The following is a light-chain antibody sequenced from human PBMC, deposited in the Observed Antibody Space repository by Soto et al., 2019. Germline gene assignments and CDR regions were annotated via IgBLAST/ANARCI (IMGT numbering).Light chain of an antibody. CDR3: QPYNNWPLT. V-gene: IGKV1-39*01. J-gene: IGKJ4*01. CDR1: QSIAGY. CDR2: SAS. Sequence: DIQMTKSPSSLSASVGDRITITCRASQSIAGYLSWYQQKPGKAPKFLIYSASSLQRGVPSRFRGSGSGAEFTLTINSLQSEDFAVYYCQPYNNWPLTFGGGTKVDI.